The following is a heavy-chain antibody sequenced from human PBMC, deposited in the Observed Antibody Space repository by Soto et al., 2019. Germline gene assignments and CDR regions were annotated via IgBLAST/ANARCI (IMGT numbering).Heavy chain of an antibody. D-gene: IGHD3-10*01. J-gene: IGHJ6*02. Sequence: PGGSLRLSCAASGFTFSDYYMSWVRHAPGKGPEWLSYINTGGGYTTYADSVKGRFTISRDDDKMSLSLQMNSLRAEDTAVYYCARERGSAGLDVWGQGTTVTVSS. CDR1: GFTFSDYY. CDR3: ARERGSAGLDV. CDR2: INTGGGYT. V-gene: IGHV3-11*06.